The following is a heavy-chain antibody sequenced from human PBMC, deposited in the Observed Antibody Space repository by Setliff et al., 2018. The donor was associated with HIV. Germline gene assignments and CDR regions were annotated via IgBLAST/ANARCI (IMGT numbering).Heavy chain of an antibody. J-gene: IGHJ4*02. CDR3: ARDYCSSTTCEDYFDY. D-gene: IGHD2-2*01. V-gene: IGHV1-18*01. Sequence: ASVKVSCKSSGYTFTSYGISWVRQAPGQGLEWVGWISAYNGNTNYAQKLQGRVTMTTDTSTSTAYMELRSLRSDDTAVYYCARDYCSSTTCEDYFDYWGQGTLVTVSS. CDR2: ISAYNGNT. CDR1: GYTFTSYG.